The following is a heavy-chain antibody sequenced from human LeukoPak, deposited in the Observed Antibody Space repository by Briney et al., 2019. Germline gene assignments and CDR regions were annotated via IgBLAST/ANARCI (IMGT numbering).Heavy chain of an antibody. J-gene: IGHJ3*02. D-gene: IGHD6-6*01. CDR3: AREDIRSDDAFDI. CDR2: INHSGST. CDR1: GGSFSGYY. V-gene: IGHV4-34*01. Sequence: PSETLSLTCAVYGGSFSGYYWSWIRQPPGKGLEWIGEINHSGSTNYNPSLKSRVTISVDTSKNQFSLKLSSVTAADTAVYYCAREDIRSDDAFDIWGQGTWSPSLQ.